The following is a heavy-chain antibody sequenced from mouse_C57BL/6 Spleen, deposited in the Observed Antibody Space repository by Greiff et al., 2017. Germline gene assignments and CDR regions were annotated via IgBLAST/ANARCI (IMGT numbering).Heavy chain of an antibody. J-gene: IGHJ2*01. D-gene: IGHD4-1*01. CDR3: ANINRRTGGYFDY. Sequence: VQLQQSGAELVKPGASVKVSCKASGYTFTSYWMHWVKQRPGQGLEWIGRIHPSDSDTNYNQKFKGKATLTVDKSSSTAYMQLSSLTSEDSAVYCCANINRRTGGYFDYWGQGTTLTVSS. V-gene: IGHV1-74*01. CDR2: IHPSDSDT. CDR1: GYTFTSYW.